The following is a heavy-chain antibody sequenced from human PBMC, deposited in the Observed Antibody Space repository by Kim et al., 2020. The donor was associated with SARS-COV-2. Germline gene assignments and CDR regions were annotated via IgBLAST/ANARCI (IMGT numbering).Heavy chain of an antibody. CDR2: ISSSSSYI. CDR3: ARDRRVPYCSGGSCFFF. V-gene: IGHV3-21*01. D-gene: IGHD2-15*01. CDR1: GFTFSSYS. J-gene: IGHJ4*02. Sequence: GGSLRLSCAASGFTFSSYSMNWVRQAPGKGLEWVSSISSSSSYIYYADSVKGRFTISRDNAKNSLYLQMNSLRAEDTAVYYCARDRRVPYCSGGSCFFFWGQGTLVTVSS.